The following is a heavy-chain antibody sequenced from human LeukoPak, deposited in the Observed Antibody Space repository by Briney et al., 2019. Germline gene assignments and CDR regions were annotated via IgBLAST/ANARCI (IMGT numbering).Heavy chain of an antibody. D-gene: IGHD1-26*01. CDR1: TGSVINTSYY. CDR3: ARHKPSGSYYKAPFYY. V-gene: IGHV4-39*01. CDR2: IYYPGTT. J-gene: IGHJ4*02. Sequence: PSEALSLNSTVSTGSVINTSYYWGWIRQTPGKGLERIGSIYYPGTTYYNPSLDNRLTKSVDTSRNQVCLRLSALTAADTAVYYCARHKPSGSYYKAPFYYWGQGTLVTVSS.